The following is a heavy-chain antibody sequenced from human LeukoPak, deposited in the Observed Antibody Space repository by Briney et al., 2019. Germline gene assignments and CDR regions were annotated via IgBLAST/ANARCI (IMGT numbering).Heavy chain of an antibody. Sequence: GGSLRLSCAASGFTFSSYAMSWVRQAPGKGLEWVSGISGSGGSTYYADSVKGRFTISRDNSKNTLYLQMTSLRAEDTAVFYCAKDYVSGSYFLDYFDYWGQGTLVTVPS. J-gene: IGHJ4*02. CDR3: AKDYVSGSYFLDYFDY. CDR2: ISGSGGST. V-gene: IGHV3-23*01. D-gene: IGHD3-10*01. CDR1: GFTFSSYA.